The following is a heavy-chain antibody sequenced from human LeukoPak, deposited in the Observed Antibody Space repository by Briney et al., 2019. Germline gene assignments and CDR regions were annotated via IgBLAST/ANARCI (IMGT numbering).Heavy chain of an antibody. J-gene: IGHJ5*02. CDR1: GYAFGDEY. CDR2: INPNSGGT. V-gene: IGHV1-2*02. CDR3: ARRVQKLVATSWFDP. D-gene: IGHD6-13*01. Sequence: GASVKVSCKASGYAFGDEYILWVRQAPGQGFEWMGWINPNSGGTKYAQRFQGRVTMTRDTSITTAYMELSRLRSDDTAVYYCARRVQKLVATSWFDPWGQGTLVTVSS.